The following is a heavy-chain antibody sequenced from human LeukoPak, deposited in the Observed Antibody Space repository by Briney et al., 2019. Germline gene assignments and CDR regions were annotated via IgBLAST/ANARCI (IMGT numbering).Heavy chain of an antibody. CDR3: AKGYSSSWHYYFDY. V-gene: IGHV3-9*01. J-gene: IGHJ4*02. D-gene: IGHD6-13*01. Sequence: PGGSLRLSCAASGFTFDDYAMHWVRQAPGNSLEWVSGISWNSGSIGYADSVKGRFTISRDNAKNSLYLQMNSLRAEDTALYYCAKGYSSSWHYYFDYWGQGTLVTVSS. CDR2: ISWNSGSI. CDR1: GFTFDDYA.